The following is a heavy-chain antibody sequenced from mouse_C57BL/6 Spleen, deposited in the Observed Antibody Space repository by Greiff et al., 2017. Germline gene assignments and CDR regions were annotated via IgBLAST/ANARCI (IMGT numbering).Heavy chain of an antibody. V-gene: IGHV1-69*01. J-gene: IGHJ4*01. CDR1: GYTFTSYW. CDR2: IDPSDSYT. CDR3: ARELRIRGYAMDY. D-gene: IGHD3-2*02. Sequence: QVQLQQSGAELVMPGASVKLSCKASGYTFTSYWMHWVKQRPGQGLEWIGEIDPSDSYTNYNQKFKGKSTLTVDKSSSTAYLQLSSLTSEDSAVYYCARELRIRGYAMDYWGQGTSVTVSS.